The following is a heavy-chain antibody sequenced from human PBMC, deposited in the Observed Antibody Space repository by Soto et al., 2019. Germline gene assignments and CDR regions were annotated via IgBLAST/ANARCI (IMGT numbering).Heavy chain of an antibody. CDR3: ARHGDGLGYCSGGSCYAKIHYYYYGMDV. J-gene: IGHJ6*02. Sequence: GESLKISCKGSGYSFTSYWIGWVRQMPGKGLEWMGIIYPSDSDTRYSPSFQGQVTISADKSISTAYLQWSSLKASDTAMYYCARHGDGLGYCSGGSCYAKIHYYYYGMDVWGQGTTVTVSS. CDR2: IYPSDSDT. V-gene: IGHV5-51*01. CDR1: GYSFTSYW. D-gene: IGHD2-15*01.